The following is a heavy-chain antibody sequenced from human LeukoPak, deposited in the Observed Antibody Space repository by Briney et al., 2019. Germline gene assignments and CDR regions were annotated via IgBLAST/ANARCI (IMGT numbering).Heavy chain of an antibody. CDR1: GFTFSSYA. J-gene: IGHJ5*02. V-gene: IGHV3-23*01. Sequence: GGSLRLSCAASGFTFSSYAMSWVRQAPGKGLEWVSAISGSGGSTYYADSVKGRFTISRDNSKNTLHLQMNSLRAEDTAVYYCAKDKPRYSSSWYVRFDPWGQGTLVTVSS. D-gene: IGHD6-13*01. CDR3: AKDKPRYSSSWYVRFDP. CDR2: ISGSGGST.